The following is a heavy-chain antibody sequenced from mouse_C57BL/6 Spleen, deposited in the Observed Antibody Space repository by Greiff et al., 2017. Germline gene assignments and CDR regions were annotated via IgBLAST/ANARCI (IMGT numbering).Heavy chain of an antibody. J-gene: IGHJ3*01. CDR3: ARQGDDYDGFAY. CDR1: GFTFSSYG. CDR2: ISSGSSYT. D-gene: IGHD2-4*01. V-gene: IGHV5-6*01. Sequence: VKVVESGGDLVKPGGSLKLSCAASGFTFSSYGMSWVRQTPDKRLAWVATISSGSSYTYYPDSVKGRFTISRDNAKNTLYLQMSSLKSEDTAMYYCARQGDDYDGFAYWGQGTLVTVSA.